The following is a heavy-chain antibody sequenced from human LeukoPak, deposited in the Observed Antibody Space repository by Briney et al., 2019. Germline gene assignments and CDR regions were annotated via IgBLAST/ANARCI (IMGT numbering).Heavy chain of an antibody. J-gene: IGHJ2*01. CDR2: IYYSGST. D-gene: IGHD3-10*01. Sequence: PSETLSLTCTVSGGSISSGDYYWSWIRQPPGKGLEWIGYIYYSGSTYYNPSLKSRVTISVDTSKNQFSLKLSSVTAADTAVYYCARDHGFGEFSWYFDLWGRGTLVTVSS. CDR1: GGSISSGDYY. CDR3: ARDHGFGEFSWYFDL. V-gene: IGHV4-30-4*01.